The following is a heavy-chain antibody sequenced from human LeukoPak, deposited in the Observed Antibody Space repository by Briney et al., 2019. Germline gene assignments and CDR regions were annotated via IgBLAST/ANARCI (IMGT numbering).Heavy chain of an antibody. J-gene: IGHJ4*02. CDR1: GGSIINSGYY. V-gene: IGHV4-39*07. CDR3: ARAHRLVLHYFDS. Sequence: PSETLSLTCTVSGGSIINSGYYWGWIRQPPGKGLEWIGSVYHSGNTYYNPSLKSRVIISVDTSKNQFSLKLTSVTAADTAVYYCARAHRLVLHYFDSWGQGTLVTVSS. D-gene: IGHD2-15*01. CDR2: VYHSGNT.